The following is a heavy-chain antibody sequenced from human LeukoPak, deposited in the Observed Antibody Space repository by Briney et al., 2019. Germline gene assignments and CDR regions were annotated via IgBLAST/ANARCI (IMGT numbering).Heavy chain of an antibody. Sequence: ECLKISCQVSGYIFINYWIGWVRHMPGKGLGSMGIIYPADSDTTYSPSFQGQVTISVDKSIGTVYLQWSSLKASDTAMYYCARQSRDGSKTRGYYFDYWGQGTLVTVSS. CDR3: ARQSRDGSKTRGYYFDY. J-gene: IGHJ4*02. CDR2: IYPADSDT. D-gene: IGHD3-10*01. CDR1: GYIFINYW. V-gene: IGHV5-51*01.